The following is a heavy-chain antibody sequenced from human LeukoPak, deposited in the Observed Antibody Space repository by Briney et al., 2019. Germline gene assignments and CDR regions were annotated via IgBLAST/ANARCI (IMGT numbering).Heavy chain of an antibody. CDR1: GLTFSKAW. CDR3: ARDRGYTQDY. CDR2: IKSKIDGGTI. J-gene: IGHJ4*02. D-gene: IGHD5-12*01. Sequence: PGGSLRLSCAASGLTFSKAWMSWVRQAPGKGLEWVGRIKSKIDGGTIEYAAPVKGRFTISRDDSKNTQYLQMNSLRAEDTAVYFCARDRGYTQDYWGQGTLVTVSS. V-gene: IGHV3-15*01.